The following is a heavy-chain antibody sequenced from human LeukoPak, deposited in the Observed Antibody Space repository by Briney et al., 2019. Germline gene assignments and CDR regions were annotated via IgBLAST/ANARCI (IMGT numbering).Heavy chain of an antibody. CDR1: RYTFTGYY. Sequence: EASVKVSCKASRYTFTGYYMHWVRQAPGQGLEWMGRINPNSGGTNSAQKFQGRVTMTRDTSISTAYMELSRLRSDDTAVYYCARVRYDSSGYYYVEFDYWGQGTLVTVSS. CDR3: ARVRYDSSGYYYVEFDY. V-gene: IGHV1-2*06. J-gene: IGHJ4*02. D-gene: IGHD3-22*01. CDR2: INPNSGGT.